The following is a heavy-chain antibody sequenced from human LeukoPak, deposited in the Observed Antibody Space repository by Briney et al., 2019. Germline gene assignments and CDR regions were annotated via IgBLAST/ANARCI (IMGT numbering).Heavy chain of an antibody. V-gene: IGHV4-4*07. D-gene: IGHD1-26*01. CDR2: VFSRGTT. J-gene: IGHJ5*01. CDR1: GGSMNNYY. CDR3: ARSWAAKWELPGQFDS. Sequence: SDTLSLTCSVSGGSMNNYYWNWIRQSPKKSLEWIGFVFSRGTTNFNPSFRSRLTMSIDTSTNQFSLTLTSMTAADTAIYFCARSWAAKWELPGQFDSWGQGRLVTVSS.